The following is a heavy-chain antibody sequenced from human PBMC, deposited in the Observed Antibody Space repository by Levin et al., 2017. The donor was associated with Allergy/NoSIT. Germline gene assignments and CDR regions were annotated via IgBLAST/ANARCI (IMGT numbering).Heavy chain of an antibody. J-gene: IGHJ5*02. V-gene: IGHV3-74*01. D-gene: IGHD3/OR15-3a*01. CDR3: ARGLYDTSYYTIGA. CDR2: INGDGSNT. Sequence: PSETLSLTCAASGFTFSKYWMHWVRQAPGKGLVWVSRINGDGSNTNYADSVKGRFTISRDSAKSTLYLQMSSLRAEDTAVYYCARGLYDTSYYTIGAWGQGTLVTVSS. CDR1: GFTFSKYW.